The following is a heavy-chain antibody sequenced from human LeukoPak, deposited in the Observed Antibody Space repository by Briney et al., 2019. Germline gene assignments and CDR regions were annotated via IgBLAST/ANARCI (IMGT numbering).Heavy chain of an antibody. CDR1: ELTFTDQY. V-gene: IGHV3-72*01. CDR2: SGNKANSYTT. D-gene: IGHD2-2*01. Sequence: GGSLRLSCATSELTFTDQYIDWVRQAPGKGLEWVGRSGNKANSYTTEYAASVRGRFTISRDESKNSLYLQMNSLRAEDTAVYYCARWVCSSTSCYYFDFWGQGTLVVVSS. CDR3: ARWVCSSTSCYYFDF. J-gene: IGHJ4*02.